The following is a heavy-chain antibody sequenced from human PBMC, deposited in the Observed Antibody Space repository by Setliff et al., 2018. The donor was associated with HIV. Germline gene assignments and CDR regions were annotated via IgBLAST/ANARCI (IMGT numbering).Heavy chain of an antibody. CDR2: ISPDSGDT. Sequence: GASVKVSCKTSGYTFTVNHLHWVRQAPGQGVEWVGKISPDSGDTFYAQKFLGRVTLTRDTSITTAYMELSTLRDDDTAVYYCARDAGAPGRGNPLDYWGQGTLVTVSS. V-gene: IGHV1-2*02. CDR1: GYTFTVNH. J-gene: IGHJ4*02. D-gene: IGHD3-10*01. CDR3: ARDAGAPGRGNPLDY.